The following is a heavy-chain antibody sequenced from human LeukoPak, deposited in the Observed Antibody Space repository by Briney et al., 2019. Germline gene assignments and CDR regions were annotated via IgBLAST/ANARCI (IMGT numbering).Heavy chain of an antibody. J-gene: IGHJ4*02. CDR2: IKWNGGST. CDR1: GFTFDDYG. V-gene: IGHV3-20*01. Sequence: GGSLRLSCVASGFTFDDYGIGWVRQAPGKGLEWVSGIKWNGGSTDYADSVKGRFTISRDNAKNSVYLQMSSLRVEDTALYHCVLTSGSGSYRGYLNYWGQGTLVTVSS. CDR3: VLTSGSGSYRGYLNY. D-gene: IGHD3-10*01.